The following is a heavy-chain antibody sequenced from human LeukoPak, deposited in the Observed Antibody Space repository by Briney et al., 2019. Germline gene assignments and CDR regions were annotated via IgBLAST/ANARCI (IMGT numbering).Heavy chain of an antibody. V-gene: IGHV3-23*01. J-gene: IGHJ4*02. Sequence: GGSLRLSCAVSGITLSNYGMSWVRQAPGKGLEWVAGISDSGGRTNYADSVKGRFTISRDNPKNTLYLQMNSLRAEDTAVYYCARKDGDYWGRGTLVTVSS. CDR2: ISDSGGRT. CDR1: GITLSNYG. CDR3: ARKDGDY.